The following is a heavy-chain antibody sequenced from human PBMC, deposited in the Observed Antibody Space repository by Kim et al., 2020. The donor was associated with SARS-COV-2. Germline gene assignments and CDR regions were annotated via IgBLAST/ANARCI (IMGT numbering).Heavy chain of an antibody. CDR3: ARDPFRYDSSGYPSYYFDY. V-gene: IGHV3-11*06. Sequence: GRFTISRDNAKNSLYLQMNSLRAEDTAVYYCARDPFRYDSSGYPSYYFDYWGQGTLVTVSS. J-gene: IGHJ4*02. D-gene: IGHD3-22*01.